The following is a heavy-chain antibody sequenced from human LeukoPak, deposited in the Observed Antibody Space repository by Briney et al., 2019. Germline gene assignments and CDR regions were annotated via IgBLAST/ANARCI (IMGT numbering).Heavy chain of an antibody. V-gene: IGHV3-7*01. CDR1: GFTFSSYW. Sequence: PGGSLRLSCAASGFTFSSYWMSWVRQAPGKGLEWVANIKQDGSEKYYVDSVKGRFTISRDNAKNSLYLQMNSLRAEDTAVYYCARDSLYDFWSGLFDYWGQGTLVTVSS. J-gene: IGHJ4*02. D-gene: IGHD3-3*01. CDR3: ARDSLYDFWSGLFDY. CDR2: IKQDGSEK.